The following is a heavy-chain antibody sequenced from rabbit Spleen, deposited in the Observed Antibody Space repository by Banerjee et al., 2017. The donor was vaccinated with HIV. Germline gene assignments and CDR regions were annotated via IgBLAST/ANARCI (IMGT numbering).Heavy chain of an antibody. CDR1: GFSFSTSDC. CDR3: ARDAGTSFSTYGMDL. CDR2: IYTGSRGSI. Sequence: QSLEESGGGLVQPEGSLALTCKASGFSFSTSDCMSWVRQAPGKGPEWIACIYTGSRGSIYYASWAKGRFTISTTSSTTVTLKMTSLTAADTATYFCARDAGTSFSTYGMDLWGQGTLVTVS. J-gene: IGHJ6*01. D-gene: IGHD8-1*01. V-gene: IGHV1S40*01.